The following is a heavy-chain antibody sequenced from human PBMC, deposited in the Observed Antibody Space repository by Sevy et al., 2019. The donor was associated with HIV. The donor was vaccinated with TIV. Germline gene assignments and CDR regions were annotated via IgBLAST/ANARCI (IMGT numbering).Heavy chain of an antibody. CDR2: IKSKAAGGTT. V-gene: IGHV3-15*05. CDR1: GFTFSHPW. Sequence: GESLKISCAGAGFTFSHPWMTLVRQAPGKGLEWVGGIKSKAAGGTTDYSAPVKGRFTILREESETTMYLQMNSLKTEDTAVYYCTNEVYGDLSYGMDVWGQGTTVTVSS. CDR3: TNEVYGDLSYGMDV. J-gene: IGHJ6*02. D-gene: IGHD4-17*01.